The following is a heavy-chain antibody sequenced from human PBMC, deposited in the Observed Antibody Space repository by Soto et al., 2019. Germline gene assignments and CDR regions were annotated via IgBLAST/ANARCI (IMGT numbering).Heavy chain of an antibody. CDR3: AKEGRLRSPAGDYFDS. J-gene: IGHJ4*02. Sequence: GGSLRLSCEGSGFSFPDYDMNWVRQTPGKGLAWVAAVGRFGNTYYRDSVRGRFTISRDDSRNTVYLQMNRLRVEDTAVYFCAKEGRLRSPAGDYFDSWAQGSLVTVSS. V-gene: IGHV3-23*01. CDR2: VGRFGNT. D-gene: IGHD3-10*01. CDR1: GFSFPDYD.